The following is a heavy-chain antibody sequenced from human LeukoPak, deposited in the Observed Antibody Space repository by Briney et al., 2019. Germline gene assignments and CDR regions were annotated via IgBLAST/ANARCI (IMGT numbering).Heavy chain of an antibody. V-gene: IGHV1-46*01. Sequence: ASVKVSCKASGYTFTSYYMHWVRQAPGQGLEWMGIINPSGGSTSYAQKLQGRVTMTTDTSTSTAYMELRSLRSDDTAVYYCAIPGGDYWGQGTLVTVSS. CDR2: INPSGGST. D-gene: IGHD3-10*01. CDR1: GYTFTSYY. J-gene: IGHJ4*02. CDR3: AIPGGDY.